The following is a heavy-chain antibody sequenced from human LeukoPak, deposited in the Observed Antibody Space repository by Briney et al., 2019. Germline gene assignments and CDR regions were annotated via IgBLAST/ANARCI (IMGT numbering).Heavy chain of an antibody. V-gene: IGHV3-74*01. CDR1: GFTFSSYW. CDR2: INSDGSST. J-gene: IGHJ4*02. D-gene: IGHD3-9*01. CDR3: AKATPYDILTGRRRYYFDY. Sequence: PGGSLRLSCAASGFTFSSYWMHWVRQAPGKGLVWVSRINSDGSSTSYADSVKGRFTISRDNSKNTLYLQMNSLRAEDTAVYYCAKATPYDILTGRRRYYFDYWGQGTLVTVSS.